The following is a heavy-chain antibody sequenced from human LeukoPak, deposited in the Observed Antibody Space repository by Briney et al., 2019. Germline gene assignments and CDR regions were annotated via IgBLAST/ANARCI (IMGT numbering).Heavy chain of an antibody. CDR1: GFSFSDYY. D-gene: IGHD1-26*01. CDR2: ISSSGSHT. V-gene: IGHV3-11*03. Sequence: GGSLRLSCVTSGFSFSDYYMSWIRQAPGKGLEWVSYISSSGSHTNYADSVTGRFTISRNNAKKSLHLQMNSLRAEDTAVYYCARHPDGSLSLDYWGQGTLVTVSS. CDR3: ARHPDGSLSLDY. J-gene: IGHJ4*02.